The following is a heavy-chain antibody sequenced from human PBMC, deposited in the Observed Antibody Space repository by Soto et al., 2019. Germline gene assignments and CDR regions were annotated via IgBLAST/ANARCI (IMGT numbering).Heavy chain of an antibody. V-gene: IGHV4-59*01. J-gene: IGHJ6*02. Sequence: SETLSLTCTVSCGSISSYYWSWILHPPGKGLEWIGYIYYSGSTNYNPSLKSRVTISVDTSKNQFSLKLSSVTAADTAVYYCARAAAYGDYVWGGYGMDVWGQGTTVTVSS. CDR1: CGSISSYY. CDR3: ARAAAYGDYVWGGYGMDV. CDR2: IYYSGST. D-gene: IGHD4-17*01.